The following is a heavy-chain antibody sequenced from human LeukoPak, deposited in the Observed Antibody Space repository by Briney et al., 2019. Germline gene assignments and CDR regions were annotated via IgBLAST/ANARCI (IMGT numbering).Heavy chain of an antibody. CDR1: GFTFSSYS. V-gene: IGHV3-21*04. J-gene: IGHJ4*02. CDR2: ISSSSSYI. D-gene: IGHD2-2*01. Sequence: GGSLRLSCAASGFTFSSYSMNWVRQAPGKGLEWVSSISSSSSYIYYADSVKGRFTISRDNAKNSLYLQMNSLRAEDTALYYCAKVRCSSTSCYGDYWGQGTLVTVSS. CDR3: AKVRCSSTSCYGDY.